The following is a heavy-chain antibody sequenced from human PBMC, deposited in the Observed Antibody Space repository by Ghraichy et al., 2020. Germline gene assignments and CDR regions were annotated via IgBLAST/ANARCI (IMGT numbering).Heavy chain of an antibody. V-gene: IGHV4-39*01. Sequence: SENLSLTCTVSGGSINSDIYYWGWVRQSPGKGLQWIGNIYSRGSTNYTPSLKSRVTMSIDTSKNQFSMKLSSLTAADTAVYFCTRHEPVGASFSWGQGTLVTVSS. CDR1: GGSINSDIYY. CDR3: TRHEPVGASFS. J-gene: IGHJ5*02. CDR2: IYSRGST. D-gene: IGHD1-26*01.